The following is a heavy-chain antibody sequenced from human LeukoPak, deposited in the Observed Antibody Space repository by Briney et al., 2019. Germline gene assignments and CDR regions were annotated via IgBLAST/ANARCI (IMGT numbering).Heavy chain of an antibody. J-gene: IGHJ4*02. Sequence: GGSLRLSCAASGFTFSSYSMNWVRQAPGKGLEWVSSISSSSSYIYYADSVKGRFTISRDNAKNSLYLQMSSLRAEDTAVYYCARELNILDGDFDYWGQGTLVTVSS. CDR2: ISSSSSYI. CDR3: ARELNILDGDFDY. CDR1: GFTFSSYS. V-gene: IGHV3-21*01. D-gene: IGHD5-12*01.